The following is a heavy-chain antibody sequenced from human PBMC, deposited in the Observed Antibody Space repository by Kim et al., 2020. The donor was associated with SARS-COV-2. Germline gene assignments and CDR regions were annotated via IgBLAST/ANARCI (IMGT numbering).Heavy chain of an antibody. V-gene: IGHV1-8*01. CDR1: GYTFTSYD. Sequence: ASVKVSCKASGYTFTSYDINWVRQATGQGLEWMGWMNPNSGNTGYAQKFQGRVTMTRNTSISTAYMELSSLRSEDTAVYYCARGRLGVVVPADKYYYYGMDVWGQGTTVTVSS. J-gene: IGHJ6*02. CDR3: ARGRLGVVVPADKYYYYGMDV. CDR2: MNPNSGNT. D-gene: IGHD2-2*01.